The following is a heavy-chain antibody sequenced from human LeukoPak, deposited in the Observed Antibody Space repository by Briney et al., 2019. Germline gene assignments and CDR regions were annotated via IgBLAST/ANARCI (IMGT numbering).Heavy chain of an antibody. V-gene: IGHV3-23*01. CDR1: GFTFSSYW. Sequence: GGSLRLSCAASGFTFSSYWMTWVRQAPGKGLEWVSAISGSGGSTYYADSVKGRFTISRDNSKNTLYLQMNSLRAEDTAVYYCAKAVWYSSSFDYWGQGTLVTVSS. CDR3: AKAVWYSSSFDY. D-gene: IGHD6-6*01. CDR2: ISGSGGST. J-gene: IGHJ4*02.